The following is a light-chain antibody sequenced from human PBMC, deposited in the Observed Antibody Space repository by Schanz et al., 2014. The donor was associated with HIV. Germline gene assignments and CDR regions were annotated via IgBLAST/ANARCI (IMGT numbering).Light chain of an antibody. J-gene: IGKJ4*01. CDR1: QSVTGSH. CDR3: QQYASSPLT. V-gene: IGKV3-20*01. Sequence: EIVLTQSPATLSLSPGERATLSCRASQSVTGSHLAWYQQKPGQAPRLLMYVASVRATGVPDRFSGSGSGTDFTLTINRLEPEDVAVYYCQQYASSPLTFGGGTKVEIK. CDR2: VAS.